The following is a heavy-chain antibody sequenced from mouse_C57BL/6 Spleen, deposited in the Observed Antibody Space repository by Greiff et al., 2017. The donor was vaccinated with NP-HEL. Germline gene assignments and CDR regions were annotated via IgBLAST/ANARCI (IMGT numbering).Heavy chain of an antibody. J-gene: IGHJ3*01. CDR3: AREAAQAAFAY. CDR2: IYPGDGDT. D-gene: IGHD3-2*02. V-gene: IGHV1-80*01. Sequence: QVHVKQSGAELVKPGASVKISCKASGYAFSSYWMNWVKQRPGKGLEWIGQIYPGDGDTNYNGKFKGKATLTADKSSSTAYLQLSSLPSEDSAVYFGAREAAQAAFAYWGQGTLGTVSA. CDR1: GYAFSSYW.